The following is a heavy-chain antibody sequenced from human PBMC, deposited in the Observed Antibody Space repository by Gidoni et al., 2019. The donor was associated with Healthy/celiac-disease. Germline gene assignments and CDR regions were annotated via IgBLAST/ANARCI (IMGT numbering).Heavy chain of an antibody. V-gene: IGHV1-2*02. CDR1: GYTFTGYY. J-gene: IGHJ4*02. CDR2: INPNSGGT. D-gene: IGHD3-3*01. Sequence: QVQLVQSGAEVKKPGASVKVSCKASGYTFTGYYMHWVRQAPGQGLEWMGWINPNSGGTNYAQKFQGRVTMTRDTSISTAYMELSRLRSDDTAVYYCARGVHHDFWSGYYLWSYWGQGTLVTVSS. CDR3: ARGVHHDFWSGYYLWSY.